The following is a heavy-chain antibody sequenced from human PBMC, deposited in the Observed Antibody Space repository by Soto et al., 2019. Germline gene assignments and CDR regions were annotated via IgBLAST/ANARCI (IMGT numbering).Heavy chain of an antibody. CDR1: GYTFTFYA. D-gene: IGHD6-19*01. CDR3: ARSATSRWPSDL. Sequence: GASVKVSCKASGYTFTFYAVHWVRQAPGQRLEWMGWINAGNGDTKYSQNFQDRVTMTRDTSATTAYMELSSLGSEDTAVYYCARSATSRWPSDLWGQGTLVTVSS. V-gene: IGHV1-3*01. CDR2: INAGNGDT. J-gene: IGHJ5*02.